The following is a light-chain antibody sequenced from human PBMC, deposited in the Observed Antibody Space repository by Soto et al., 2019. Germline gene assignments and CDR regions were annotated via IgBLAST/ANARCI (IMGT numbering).Light chain of an antibody. CDR1: QNVYFY. J-gene: IGKJ4*01. Sequence: EIVLTQSPATLSLSPGERATVSCRASQNVYFYLAWYQQKPGQAPRLLIYDASNRATGIPTRFSGSGSGTDFTLTISSLEPEDFAFYYCQQRTDWRLTCGGGTKVEVK. V-gene: IGKV3-11*01. CDR2: DAS. CDR3: QQRTDWRLT.